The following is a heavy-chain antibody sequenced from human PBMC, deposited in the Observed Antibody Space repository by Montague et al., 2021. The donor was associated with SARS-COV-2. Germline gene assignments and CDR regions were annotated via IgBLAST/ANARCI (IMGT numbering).Heavy chain of an antibody. J-gene: IGHJ4*02. CDR2: INYSGST. V-gene: IGHV4-59*13. D-gene: IGHD4-17*01. Sequence: SETLSLTCTVYGGSISGYYWSWIRQPPGKGLEWIGYINYSGSTNYNPSLKSRVTISVDTSKNQFSLKLSSVTAADTAVYYCAREPDYGDYFDYWGQGTLVTVSS. CDR3: AREPDYGDYFDY. CDR1: GGSISGYY.